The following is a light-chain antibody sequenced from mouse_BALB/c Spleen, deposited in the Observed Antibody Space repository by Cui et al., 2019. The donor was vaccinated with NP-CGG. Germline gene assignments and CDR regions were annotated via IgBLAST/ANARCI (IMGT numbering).Light chain of an antibody. CDR2: GTN. Sequence: QAAVTHQSALTTSPGETVTLTCRSSTGAVTTSNYANWVQEKPDHLFTGLIGGTNNRAPGVPARFSGSLIGDKAALTITGAQTEDEAIYFCALWYSNHWVFGGGTNLTVL. CDR3: ALWYSNHWV. V-gene: IGLV1*01. CDR1: TGAVTTSNY. J-gene: IGLJ1*01.